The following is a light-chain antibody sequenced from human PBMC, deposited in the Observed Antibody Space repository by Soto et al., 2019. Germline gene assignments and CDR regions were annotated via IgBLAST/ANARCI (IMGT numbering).Light chain of an antibody. CDR3: AAWDDSLNVVV. CDR2: TSN. Sequence: QSVLTQPPSASGTPGQTVTISCSGSRSNIGSNTLNWYQQLPGTAPQLLISTSNHRPSGVRDRFSASKSGTSASLAISGLQSDDVADYYCAAWDDSLNVVVFGGGTKLTVL. CDR1: RSNIGSNT. V-gene: IGLV1-44*01. J-gene: IGLJ2*01.